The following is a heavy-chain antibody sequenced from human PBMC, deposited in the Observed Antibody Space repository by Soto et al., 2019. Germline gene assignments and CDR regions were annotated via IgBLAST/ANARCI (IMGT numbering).Heavy chain of an antibody. CDR3: ARSWDSSSWYPTAYFQH. Sequence: GGSLRLSCAASGFTVSSNYMSWVRQAPGKGLEWVSVIYSGGSTYYADSVKGRFTISRDNSKNTLYLQMNSLRAEDTAVYYCARSWDSSSWYPTAYFQHWGQGTLVTVSS. J-gene: IGHJ1*01. V-gene: IGHV3-66*01. CDR1: GFTVSSNY. D-gene: IGHD6-13*01. CDR2: IYSGGST.